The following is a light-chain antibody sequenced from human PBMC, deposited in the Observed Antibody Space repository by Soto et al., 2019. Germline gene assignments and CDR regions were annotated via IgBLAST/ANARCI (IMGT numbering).Light chain of an antibody. CDR3: QQYNNWPRT. Sequence: EIVMTQSPATLSVSPGERATLSCRASQSVSSNLAWYQQKPGQAPSLLIYGASTRATGIPAWFSGSGSGTDFTLTISSLQSEDFEVYYCQQYNNWPRTFGQGTKVEIK. CDR1: QSVSSN. CDR2: GAS. J-gene: IGKJ1*01. V-gene: IGKV3-15*01.